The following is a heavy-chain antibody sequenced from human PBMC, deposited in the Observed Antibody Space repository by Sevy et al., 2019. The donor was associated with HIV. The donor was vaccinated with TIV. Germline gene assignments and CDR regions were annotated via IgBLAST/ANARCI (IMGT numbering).Heavy chain of an antibody. CDR3: ARDDRGYSGYHRGNFDY. V-gene: IGHV3-48*03. J-gene: IGHJ4*02. Sequence: GGSLRLSCAASGFTFSSYEMNWVRQAPGKGLEWVSYISSSGSTIYNADSVKGRFTISRDNAKNSLYLQMNSLRAEDTAVYYCARDDRGYSGYHRGNFDYRGQGTLVTVSS. CDR2: ISSSGSTI. D-gene: IGHD5-12*01. CDR1: GFTFSSYE.